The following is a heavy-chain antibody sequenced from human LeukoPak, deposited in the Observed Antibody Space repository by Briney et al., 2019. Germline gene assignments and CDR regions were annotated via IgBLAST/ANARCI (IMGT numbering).Heavy chain of an antibody. CDR3: ARGRPTIAAAGTTFDY. Sequence: PGGSLRLSCAASGFTVSSYYMSWVRQAPGKGLEWVSVIYSGGSTYYADSVKGRFTISRDNSKNTLYIQMNSLRAEDTAVYYCARGRPTIAAAGTTFDYCGQGTLVTVSS. CDR2: IYSGGST. V-gene: IGHV3-53*01. J-gene: IGHJ4*02. CDR1: GFTVSSYY. D-gene: IGHD6-13*01.